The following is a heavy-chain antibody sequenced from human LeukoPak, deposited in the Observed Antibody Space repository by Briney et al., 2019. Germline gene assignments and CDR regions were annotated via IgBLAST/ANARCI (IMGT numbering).Heavy chain of an antibody. J-gene: IGHJ4*02. V-gene: IGHV3-23*01. CDR2: ISGAGYNT. Sequence: GGSLRLSCAGSGFTFRNYAMSWVRQAPGKGLEWVSAISGAGYNTYYADSVKGRFTLSRDNSKNTLYLQMNSLRAEDTAVYYCAKDIVGGGDDYWGQGTLVIVSS. CDR3: AKDIVGGGDDY. CDR1: GFTFRNYA. D-gene: IGHD2-21*02.